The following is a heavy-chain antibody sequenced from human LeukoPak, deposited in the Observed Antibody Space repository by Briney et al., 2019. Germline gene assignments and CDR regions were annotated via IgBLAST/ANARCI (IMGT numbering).Heavy chain of an antibody. CDR2: INVGNGNT. CDR1: GYTFTSYA. D-gene: IGHD2-15*01. V-gene: IGHV1-3*01. J-gene: IGHJ3*02. Sequence: GASVKVSCKASGYTFTSYAIHWVRQAPGQRLEWMGWINVGNGNTKYSQKFQGRVTTTRDTSASTAYMELSSLRSEDTAVYFCARPRCSGGSCYVDDAFDIWGQGTMVTVSS. CDR3: ARPRCSGGSCYVDDAFDI.